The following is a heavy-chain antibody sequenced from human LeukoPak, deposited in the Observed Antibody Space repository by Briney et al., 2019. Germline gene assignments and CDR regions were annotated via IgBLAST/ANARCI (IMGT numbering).Heavy chain of an antibody. CDR2: IYYSGST. J-gene: IGHJ4*02. CDR1: GSSISRSSYY. CDR3: ASGPRPFDY. V-gene: IGHV4-39*01. Sequence: SETLSLTCSVSGSSISRSSYYWGWIRQPPGKGLEWIGSIYYSGSTYYNPSLKSRVTISVDTSKNQFSLKLSSVTAADTAVYYCASGPRPFDYWGQGTLVTVSS.